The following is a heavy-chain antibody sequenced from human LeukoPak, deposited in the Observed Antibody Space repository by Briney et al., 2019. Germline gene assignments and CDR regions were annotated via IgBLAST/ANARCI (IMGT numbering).Heavy chain of an antibody. CDR3: ARVVEAYYYGSGSLYYFDY. D-gene: IGHD3-10*01. Sequence: ASVKVSCKASGYTFTGYYMHWVRQAPGQGLEWMGWINPNSGGTNYAQKFQGRVTMTRDTSISTAYMELSRLRSDDTAVYYCARVVEAYYYGSGSLYYFDYWGQGTLVTVSS. CDR1: GYTFTGYY. V-gene: IGHV1-2*02. CDR2: INPNSGGT. J-gene: IGHJ4*02.